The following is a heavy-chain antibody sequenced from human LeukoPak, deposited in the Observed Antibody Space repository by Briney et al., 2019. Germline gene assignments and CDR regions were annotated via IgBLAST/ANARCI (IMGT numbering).Heavy chain of an antibody. J-gene: IGHJ3*02. CDR1: GGSFSGYY. D-gene: IGHD3-22*01. CDR3: ARGVSMIVWRGNAFDI. V-gene: IGHV4-34*01. Sequence: SETLSLTCAVYGGSFSGYYWSRIRQPPGKGLGWIGEINHSGSTNYNPSLKSRVTISVDTSKNQFSLKLSSVTAADTAVYYCARGVSMIVWRGNAFDIWGQGTMVTVSS. CDR2: INHSGST.